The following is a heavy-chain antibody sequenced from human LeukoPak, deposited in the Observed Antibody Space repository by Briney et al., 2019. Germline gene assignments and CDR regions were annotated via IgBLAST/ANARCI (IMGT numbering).Heavy chain of an antibody. CDR3: ARRGYQLLYGDY. J-gene: IGHJ4*02. Sequence: GGSLRLSCAASGFTFSDYYMSWIRQAPGKGLEWVSYISSSGSTIHYADSVKGRFTTSRDNAKNSLFLQMNSLRAEDTAVYYCARRGYQLLYGDYWGQGTLVTVSS. D-gene: IGHD2-2*02. CDR2: ISSSGSTI. CDR1: GFTFSDYY. V-gene: IGHV3-11*04.